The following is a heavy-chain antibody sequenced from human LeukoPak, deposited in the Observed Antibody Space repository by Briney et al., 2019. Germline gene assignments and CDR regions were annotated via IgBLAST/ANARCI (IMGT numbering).Heavy chain of an antibody. D-gene: IGHD2-2*01. J-gene: IGHJ4*02. Sequence: GSVSVSCKASGYTFTSYGISWVRQAPGQGLEGMGWISAYNGNTNYAQTLQGRVTMTTDTSTSTAYMELRSLRSDDTAVYYCARDCSSTSCYDDTLFDYWGQGTLVTVSS. CDR2: ISAYNGNT. CDR1: GYTFTSYG. CDR3: ARDCSSTSCYDDTLFDY. V-gene: IGHV1-18*01.